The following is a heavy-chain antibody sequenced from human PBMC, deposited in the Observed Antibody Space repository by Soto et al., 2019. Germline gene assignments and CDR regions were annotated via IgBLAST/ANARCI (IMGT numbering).Heavy chain of an antibody. D-gene: IGHD2-21*02. CDR3: AKDTYGGGGGDLTYYYYGMDV. V-gene: IGHV3-30*18. J-gene: IGHJ6*02. Sequence: PGGSLRLSCAASGFTFSSYGMHWVRQAPGKGLEWVAVISYDGSNKYYADSVKGRFTISRDNSKNTLYLQMNSLRAEDTAVYYCAKDTYGGGGGDLTYYYYGMDVWGQGTTVTVSS. CDR1: GFTFSSYG. CDR2: ISYDGSNK.